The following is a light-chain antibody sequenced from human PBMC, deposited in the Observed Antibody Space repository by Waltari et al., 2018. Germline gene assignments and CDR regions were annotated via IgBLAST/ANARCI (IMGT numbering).Light chain of an antibody. CDR2: DVS. CDR3: CSYGGSYTWV. J-gene: IGLJ3*02. Sequence: QSALTQPRSVSGSPGQSVTISCTGTSSDVGGYNYVSWYQKHPGNVPKLMIYDVSPRPPGIPVRFSGSRPGNTASLTISGLQAEDEADYYGCSYGGSYTWVFGGGTRLTVL. V-gene: IGLV2-11*01. CDR1: SSDVGGYNY.